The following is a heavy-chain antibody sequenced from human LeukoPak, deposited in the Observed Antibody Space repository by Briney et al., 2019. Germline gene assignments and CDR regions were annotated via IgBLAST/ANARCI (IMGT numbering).Heavy chain of an antibody. D-gene: IGHD4-17*01. V-gene: IGHV3-48*03. CDR3: ARDGGSPDDYGDSTNWFDH. Sequence: PGGSLRLSCAASGFTFSSYEMNWVRQAPGKGLEWVSYISSSGSTIYYADSVKGRFTISRDNAKNSLYLQMNSLRAEDTAVYYCARDGGSPDDYGDSTNWFDHWGQGTLVTVSS. J-gene: IGHJ5*02. CDR2: ISSSGSTI. CDR1: GFTFSSYE.